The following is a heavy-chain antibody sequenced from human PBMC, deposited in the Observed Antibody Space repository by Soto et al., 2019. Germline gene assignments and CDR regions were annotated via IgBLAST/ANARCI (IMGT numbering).Heavy chain of an antibody. V-gene: IGHV3-23*01. CDR1: GFTFSSYA. CDR3: AKAPGLYWYFDL. J-gene: IGHJ2*01. Sequence: EVQLLESGGDLVQPGGSLRLSCAASGFTFSSYAMSWVRQAPGKGLEWVSAISGSGGSTYYADSVKGRFTISRDNSKNTLYLQMNSLRAEDTAVYYCAKAPGLYWYFDLWGRGTLVTVSS. CDR2: ISGSGGST.